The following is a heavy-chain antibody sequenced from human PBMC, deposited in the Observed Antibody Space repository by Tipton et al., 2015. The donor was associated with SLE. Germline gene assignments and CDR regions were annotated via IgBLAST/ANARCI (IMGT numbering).Heavy chain of an antibody. CDR3: VRLGTMLVSGGEDAFDD. J-gene: IGHJ3*01. CDR2: IYYSWST. V-gene: IGHV4-39*01. D-gene: IGHD3-22*01. CDR1: GGFFSSSSYY. Sequence: TLSLTCTVSGGFFSSSSYYWGWIRPPPGNGLEWIGSIYYSWSTDYNPSLKSRVTISVDTSKNQFTLKLSSVTAADTAVYYCVRLGTMLVSGGEDAFDDWGQGAMVTVSS.